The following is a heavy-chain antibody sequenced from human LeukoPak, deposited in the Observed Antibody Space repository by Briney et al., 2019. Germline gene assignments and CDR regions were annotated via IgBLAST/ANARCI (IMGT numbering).Heavy chain of an antibody. CDR2: INPNSGGT. V-gene: IGHV1-2*02. Sequence: ASVKVSCKASGYTFTSYGISWVRQAPGQGLEWMGWINPNSGGTNYAQKFQGRVTMTRDTSISTAYMELSRLRSDDTAVYYCARAVGVWGSYRYFDYWGQGTLVTVSS. J-gene: IGHJ4*02. D-gene: IGHD3-16*02. CDR1: GYTFTSYG. CDR3: ARAVGVWGSYRYFDY.